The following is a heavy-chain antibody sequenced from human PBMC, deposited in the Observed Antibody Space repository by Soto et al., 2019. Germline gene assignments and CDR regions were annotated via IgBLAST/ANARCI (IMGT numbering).Heavy chain of an antibody. CDR1: GYTFTSYG. J-gene: IGHJ3*02. Sequence: QVQLVQSGAEVKKPGASVKVSCKASGYTFTSYGLSWVRQAPGQGLEWMGWISAYNDNTNYAQKLQGRVTMTTDTSPSTAYMELGSLRSDDTAVYYCAKELGYCSGGSCPGIDAFDIWGQGTMVTVSS. CDR2: ISAYNDNT. CDR3: AKELGYCSGGSCPGIDAFDI. V-gene: IGHV1-18*01. D-gene: IGHD2-15*01.